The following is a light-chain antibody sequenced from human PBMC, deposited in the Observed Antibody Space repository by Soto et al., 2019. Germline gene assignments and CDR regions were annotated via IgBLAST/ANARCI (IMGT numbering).Light chain of an antibody. CDR1: NIATKS. CDR2: DGS. CDR3: QVWDSSTDYVI. V-gene: IGLV3-21*02. Sequence: SYELTQPPSVSVAPGQTARITCEGNNIATKSVHWYQQKPGQAPVLVVYDGSDRPSGIPDRFSGSNSGNTATLTISRVEAGDEADYYCQVWDSSTDYVIFGGGTKVTVL. J-gene: IGLJ2*01.